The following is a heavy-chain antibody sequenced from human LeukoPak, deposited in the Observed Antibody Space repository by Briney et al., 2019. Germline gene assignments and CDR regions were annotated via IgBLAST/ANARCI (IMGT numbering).Heavy chain of an antibody. D-gene: IGHD6-25*01. CDR2: ISAYNGNT. J-gene: IGHJ4*02. V-gene: IGHV1-18*03. Sequence: ASVKVSCKASGYTFTSYGFNWVRQAPGQGLEWMGWISAYNGNTNYAQKLQGRVTMTTDTSTSTAYMELRSLRSDDMAVYYCARDRSIVAAEQADYWGQGTLVTVSS. CDR1: GYTFTSYG. CDR3: ARDRSIVAAEQADY.